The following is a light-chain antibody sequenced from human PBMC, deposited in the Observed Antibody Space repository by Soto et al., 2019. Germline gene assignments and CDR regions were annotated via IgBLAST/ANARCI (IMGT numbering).Light chain of an antibody. Sequence: DIQMTQSPSSLSASVGDRVTITCRASQSVRIYLNWYHQKPGKAPNLLIYGASTLQSGVPSRFRGSGSGTEFTLTISRLQPEDFATSYCQQSYETPYTVGPGTKVDIK. CDR2: GAS. CDR1: QSVRIY. CDR3: QQSYETPYT. V-gene: IGKV1-39*01. J-gene: IGKJ2*01.